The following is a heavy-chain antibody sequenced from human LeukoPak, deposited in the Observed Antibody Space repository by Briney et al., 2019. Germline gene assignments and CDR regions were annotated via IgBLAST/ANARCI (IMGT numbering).Heavy chain of an antibody. CDR3: ARVHFAATDAFDI. V-gene: IGHV1-8*03. Sequence: GASVKVSSKASGYTFTSYDINWVRQATGQGLEWMGWMNPNSGNTGYAQKFQGRVTITGNTSISTAYMELSSLRSEDTAVYYCARVHFAATDAFDIWGQGQWSPSPQ. D-gene: IGHD2/OR15-2a*01. J-gene: IGHJ3*02. CDR1: GYTFTSYD. CDR2: MNPNSGNT.